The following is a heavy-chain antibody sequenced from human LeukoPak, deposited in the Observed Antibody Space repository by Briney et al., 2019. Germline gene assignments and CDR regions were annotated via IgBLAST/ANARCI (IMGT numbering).Heavy chain of an antibody. J-gene: IGHJ4*02. CDR1: GFTFSNYA. CDR2: ISGSGGST. Sequence: GGSLRLSCAASGFTFSNYAMNWVRQAPGKGLEWVSTISGSGGSTYYADSVKGRFTISRDNSKNTLYLQMNSLRAEDTAVYYCANILGYFGDYWGQGTLVTVSS. CDR3: ANILGYFGDY. D-gene: IGHD3-9*01. V-gene: IGHV3-23*01.